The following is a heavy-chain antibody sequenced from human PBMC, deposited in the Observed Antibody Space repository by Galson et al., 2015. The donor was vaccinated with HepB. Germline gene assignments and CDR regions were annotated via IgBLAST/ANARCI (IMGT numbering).Heavy chain of an antibody. Sequence: SLRLSCAASGFNFSSYDMHWVRQATGKGLEWVSAIGTAGDTYYPGSVKGRFTISRENAKNSLYLQMNSLRAGDTAVYYCARGPAADYYDSSGSLFDYWGQGTLVTVSS. CDR2: IGTAGDT. D-gene: IGHD3-22*01. V-gene: IGHV3-13*04. CDR1: GFNFSSYD. J-gene: IGHJ4*02. CDR3: ARGPAADYYDSSGSLFDY.